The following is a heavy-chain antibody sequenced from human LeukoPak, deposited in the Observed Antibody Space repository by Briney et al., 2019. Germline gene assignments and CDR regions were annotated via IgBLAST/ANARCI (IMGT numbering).Heavy chain of an antibody. CDR3: ARAAVTSGAFFDY. J-gene: IGHJ4*02. CDR1: GGSISSYY. V-gene: IGHV4-59*12. Sequence: SETLSLTCTVSGGSISSYYWSWIRQPPGKGLEWIGYIYYSGSTNYNPSLKSRVTISVDTSKNQFSLKLSSVTAADTAVYYCARAAVTSGAFFDYWGQGTLVTVSS. D-gene: IGHD4-17*01. CDR2: IYYSGST.